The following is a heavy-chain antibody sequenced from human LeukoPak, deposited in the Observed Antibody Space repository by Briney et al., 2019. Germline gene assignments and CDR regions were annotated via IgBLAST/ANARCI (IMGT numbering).Heavy chain of an antibody. Sequence: PGGSLRLSCAASGLTFSTYAMHWVRQAPGKGLEWVAVISYDGSNKYYADSVKGRFTISRDNSKNTLYLQMNSLRTEDTAVYYCARSGRYFDWVLSPDWGRGTLVTVSS. V-gene: IGHV3-30-3*01. CDR2: ISYDGSNK. J-gene: IGHJ4*02. CDR1: GLTFSTYA. D-gene: IGHD3-9*01. CDR3: ARSGRYFDWVLSPD.